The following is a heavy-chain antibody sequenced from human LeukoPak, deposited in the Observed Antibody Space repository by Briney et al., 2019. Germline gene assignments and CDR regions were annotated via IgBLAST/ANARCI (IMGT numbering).Heavy chain of an antibody. J-gene: IGHJ4*02. D-gene: IGHD5-12*01. CDR3: AKDRREGIVATIAPDY. Sequence: GGSLRLSCAASGFTFSSYWIHWVRQAPGKGLVWVSRIKSDGSSTSYADSVKGRFTISRDNAKNTLYLQMNSLRAEDTAVYYCAKDRREGIVATIAPDYWGQGTLVTVSS. V-gene: IGHV3-74*01. CDR2: IKSDGSST. CDR1: GFTFSSYW.